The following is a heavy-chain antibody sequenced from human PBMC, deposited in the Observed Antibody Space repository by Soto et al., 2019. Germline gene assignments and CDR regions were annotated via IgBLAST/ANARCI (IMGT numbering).Heavy chain of an antibody. V-gene: IGHV1-69*13. CDR3: ARGYDSSGYYSKYYYYGMDV. Sequence: SVKVSCKASGGTFSSYAISWVRQAPGQGLEWMGGIIPIFGTANYAQKSQGRVTITADESTSTAYMELSSLRSEDTAVYYCARGYDSSGYYSKYYYYGMDVWGQGTTVTVSS. J-gene: IGHJ6*02. D-gene: IGHD3-22*01. CDR2: IIPIFGTA. CDR1: GGTFSSYA.